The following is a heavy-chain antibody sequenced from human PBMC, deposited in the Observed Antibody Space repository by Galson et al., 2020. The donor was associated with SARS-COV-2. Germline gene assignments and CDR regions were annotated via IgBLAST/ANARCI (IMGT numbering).Heavy chain of an antibody. CDR2: ISWNSGSI. D-gene: IGHD3-3*01. CDR1: GFTFDDYA. J-gene: IGHJ6*02. Sequence: GGSLKLSCAASGFTFDDYAMHWVRQAPGKGLEWVSGISWNSGSIGYADSVKGRFTISRDNAKNSLYLQMNSLRAEDTALYYCAKGQPRFLGWLSHYYGMDVWGQGTTVTVSS. V-gene: IGHV3-9*01. CDR3: AKGQPRFLGWLSHYYGMDV.